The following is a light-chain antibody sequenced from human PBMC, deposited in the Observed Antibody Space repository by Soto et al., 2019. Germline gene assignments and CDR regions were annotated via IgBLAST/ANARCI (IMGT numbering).Light chain of an antibody. CDR1: SGDVGGSKY. Sequence: QSALTQPRSVSGSPGQSVTISCTGTSGDVGGSKYVSWYQQHPGKAPKLMIYDVSKRPSGVPDRFSGSKSGNTASLTISGLQAEDEADYYCCSYAGSYTVMFDGGTKLTVL. J-gene: IGLJ3*02. CDR2: DVS. CDR3: CSYAGSYTVM. V-gene: IGLV2-11*01.